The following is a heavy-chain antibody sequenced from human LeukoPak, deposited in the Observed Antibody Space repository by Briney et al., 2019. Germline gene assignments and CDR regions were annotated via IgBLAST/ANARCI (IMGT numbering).Heavy chain of an antibody. Sequence: ASVKVSCKASGYTSTSYGISWVRQAPGQGLEWMGWISAYNGNTNYAQKFQGRVTMTTDTSTSIAYMELRSLRSDDTAVYYCARGFRYIAAVVWPIDYWGQGTLVTVSS. CDR3: ARGFRYIAAVVWPIDY. CDR2: ISAYNGNT. CDR1: GYTSTSYG. D-gene: IGHD6-13*01. J-gene: IGHJ4*02. V-gene: IGHV1-18*01.